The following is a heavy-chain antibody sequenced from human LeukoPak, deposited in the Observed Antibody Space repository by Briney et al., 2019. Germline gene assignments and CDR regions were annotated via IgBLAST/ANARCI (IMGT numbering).Heavy chain of an antibody. CDR1: GFTFSSYA. CDR2: ISGSGGST. Sequence: PGGSLRLSCAASGFTFSSYAMSWVRQAPGKGLEWVSAISGSGGSTYYAGSVKGRFTISRDNSKNTLYLQMNSLRAEDTAVYYCAKPPVLLWFGELLYITEYFDYWGQGTLVTVSS. V-gene: IGHV3-23*01. CDR3: AKPPVLLWFGELLYITEYFDY. J-gene: IGHJ4*02. D-gene: IGHD3-10*01.